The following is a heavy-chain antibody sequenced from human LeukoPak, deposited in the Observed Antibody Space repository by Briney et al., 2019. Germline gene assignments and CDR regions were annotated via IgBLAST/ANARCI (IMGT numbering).Heavy chain of an antibody. D-gene: IGHD1-1*01. CDR3: ARVFRNDYCFDY. V-gene: IGHV3-23*01. CDR1: GFTFSHYY. J-gene: IGHJ4*02. CDR2: VSDSGGTT. Sequence: GGSLRLSCTGSGFTFSHYYIDWVRQAPEKGLEWVSTVSDSGGTTFYADSVRGRFTISRDNSKNTLSLHMNNLSPEDTAIYYCARVFRNDYCFDYWGQGTLVTVSS.